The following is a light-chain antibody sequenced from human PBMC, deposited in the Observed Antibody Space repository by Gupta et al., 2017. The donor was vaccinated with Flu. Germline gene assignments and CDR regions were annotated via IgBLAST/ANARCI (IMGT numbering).Light chain of an antibody. CDR2: SNT. CDR1: NIGSND. CDR3: QVWDVNYVI. Sequence: ALGQTARITCGGNNIGSNDVHWYQQKPGQAPVPFMYSNTNRPSGIPERFSGSNSGNTATLTISRAQAGDEADYYCQVWDVNYVILGGGTKLTVL. J-gene: IGLJ2*01. V-gene: IGLV3-9*01.